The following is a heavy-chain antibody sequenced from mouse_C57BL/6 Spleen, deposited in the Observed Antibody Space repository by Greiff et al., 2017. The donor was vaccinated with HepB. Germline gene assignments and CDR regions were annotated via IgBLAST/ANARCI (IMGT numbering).Heavy chain of an antibody. CDR3: ARAYDYDLYYFDY. D-gene: IGHD2-4*01. V-gene: IGHV5-16*01. Sequence: EVQLQESEGGLVQPGSSMKLSCTASGFTFSDYYMAWVRQVPEKGLEWVANINYDGSSTYYLDSLKSRFIISRDNAKNILYLQMSSLKSEDTATYYCARAYDYDLYYFDYWGQGTTLTVSS. CDR2: INYDGSST. J-gene: IGHJ2*01. CDR1: GFTFSDYY.